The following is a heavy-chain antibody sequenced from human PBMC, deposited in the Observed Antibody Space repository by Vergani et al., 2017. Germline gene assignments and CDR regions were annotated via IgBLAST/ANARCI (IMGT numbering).Heavy chain of an antibody. CDR3: ARIEAAVARTARYYFDH. CDR2: IDWDDDK. D-gene: IGHD4-11*01. CDR1: GFSLSTYAMR. J-gene: IGHJ4*02. V-gene: IGHV2-70*04. Sequence: QVTLKESGPALVKPTQTLTLTCTVSGFSLSTYAMRVSWIRQPPGKALEWLARIDWDDDKYYTASLKTRLTISKDTSKNQVVLTMTNMDPADTGTYYRARIEAAVARTARYYFDHWGRETLVTVSS.